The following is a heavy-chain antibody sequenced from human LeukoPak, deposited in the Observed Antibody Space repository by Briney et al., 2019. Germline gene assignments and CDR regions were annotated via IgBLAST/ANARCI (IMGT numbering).Heavy chain of an antibody. CDR3: ARGVSGWQWLVGPVNWFDP. V-gene: IGHV4-39*07. D-gene: IGHD6-19*01. CDR1: GGSISSSSYY. J-gene: IGHJ5*02. CDR2: IYYSGST. Sequence: SETLSLTCTVSGGSISSSSYYWGWIRQPPGKGLEWIGSIYYSGSTYYNPSLKSRVTISVDTSKNQFSLKLSSVTAADTAVYYCARGVSGWQWLVGPVNWFDPWGQGTLVTVSS.